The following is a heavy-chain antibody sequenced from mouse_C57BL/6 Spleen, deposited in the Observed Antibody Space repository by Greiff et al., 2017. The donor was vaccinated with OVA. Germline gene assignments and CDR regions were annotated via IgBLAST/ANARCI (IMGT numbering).Heavy chain of an antibody. CDR2: IDPSDSET. CDR1: GYTFTSYW. V-gene: IGHV1-52*01. D-gene: IGHD1-1*01. CDR3: ARSFITTVVNSGELDFDY. Sequence: QVQLQQPGAELVRPGSSVKLSCKASGYTFTSYWMHWVKQRPIQGLEWIGNIDPSDSETHYNQKFKDKATLTVDKSSSTAYMQLSSLTSEDSAVYYCARSFITTVVNSGELDFDYWGKGTTLTVSS. J-gene: IGHJ2*01.